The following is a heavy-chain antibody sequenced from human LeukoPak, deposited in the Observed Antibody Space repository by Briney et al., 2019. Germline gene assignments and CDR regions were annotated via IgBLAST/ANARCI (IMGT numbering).Heavy chain of an antibody. CDR1: GFTLSSYW. CDR3: AREFEAAGFWAFDY. D-gene: IGHD3-16*01. CDR2: MNSDGSAT. Sequence: GGSLRLSCAVSGFTLSSYWMHWVRQAPGKGLAWVARMNSDGSATTYAESVKGRFTIFRDNAKNTLYLQMNSLRAEDTAVYYCAREFEAAGFWAFDYWGQGTLVTASS. J-gene: IGHJ4*02. V-gene: IGHV3-74*01.